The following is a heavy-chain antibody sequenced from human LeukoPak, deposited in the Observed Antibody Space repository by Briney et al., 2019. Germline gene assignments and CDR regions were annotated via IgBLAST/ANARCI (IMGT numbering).Heavy chain of an antibody. J-gene: IGHJ4*02. D-gene: IGHD3-22*01. CDR1: GFTFSSYG. Sequence: GGSLRLSCAASGFTFSSYGMHWVRQAPGKGLEWVAVISYDGSNKYYADSVKGRFTISRDNSKNTLYLQMNSLRAEDTAVYYCAKDRVRGYYDSSGYYPYYFDYWGQGTLVTASS. CDR3: AKDRVRGYYDSSGYYPYYFDY. CDR2: ISYDGSNK. V-gene: IGHV3-30*18.